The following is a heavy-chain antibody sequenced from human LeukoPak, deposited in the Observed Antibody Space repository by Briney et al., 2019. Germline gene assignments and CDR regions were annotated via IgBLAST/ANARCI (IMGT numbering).Heavy chain of an antibody. Sequence: PSETLSLTCTVSGVSISSYYLNWVRQPPGKGLEWIGYIYYSGSTNYNPSLKSRVTISVDTSKNQFSLKLSSVPAADTAVYYCARYCSGGSCYSNWDAFDIWGQGTMVTVSS. J-gene: IGHJ3*02. D-gene: IGHD2-15*01. V-gene: IGHV4-59*01. CDR1: GVSISSYY. CDR2: IYYSGST. CDR3: ARYCSGGSCYSNWDAFDI.